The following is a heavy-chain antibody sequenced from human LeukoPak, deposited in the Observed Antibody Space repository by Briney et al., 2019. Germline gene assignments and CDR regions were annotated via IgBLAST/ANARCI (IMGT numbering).Heavy chain of an antibody. CDR2: IRQDGSEK. V-gene: IGHV3-7*03. J-gene: IGHJ4*02. Sequence: GGSLRLSCAASGFTFSSFWMSWVRQAPGKGLEWVANIRQDGSEKYYVDSVKGRFTISRDSAQNSLYLQMNSLRVEDTAVYYCASTAEGYWGQGTLVTVSS. CDR1: GFTFSSFW. CDR3: ASTAEGY.